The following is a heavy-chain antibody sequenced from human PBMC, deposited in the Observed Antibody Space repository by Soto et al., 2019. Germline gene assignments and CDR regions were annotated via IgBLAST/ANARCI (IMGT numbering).Heavy chain of an antibody. Sequence: GGSLRLSCAASGFTFSSYAMHWVRQAPGKGLEWVAVISYDGSNKYYADSVKGRFTISRDNSKNTLYLQMNSLRAEDTAVYYCAKGPPSGTTSFDYWGQGTLVTVSS. D-gene: IGHD1-7*01. CDR1: GFTFSSYA. CDR3: AKGPPSGTTSFDY. CDR2: ISYDGSNK. V-gene: IGHV3-30-3*01. J-gene: IGHJ4*02.